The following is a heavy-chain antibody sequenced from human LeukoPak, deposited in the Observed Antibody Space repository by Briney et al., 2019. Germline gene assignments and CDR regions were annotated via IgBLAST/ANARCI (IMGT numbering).Heavy chain of an antibody. V-gene: IGHV5-51*01. CDR1: GYSFTSYW. CDR2: IYPGDSDT. Sequence: GESLKISCKGSGYSFTSYWIGWVRQMPGKGLEWVGIIYPGDSDTRYSPSFQGQVTISADKSISTAYLQWSSLKASDTAIYYCVRQEVVTAIQDYNYYGMDVWGQGTTVTVSS. J-gene: IGHJ6*02. D-gene: IGHD2-21*02. CDR3: VRQEVVTAIQDYNYYGMDV.